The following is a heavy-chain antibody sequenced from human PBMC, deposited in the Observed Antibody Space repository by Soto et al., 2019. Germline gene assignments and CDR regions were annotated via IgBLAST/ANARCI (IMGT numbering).Heavy chain of an antibody. V-gene: IGHV4-31*03. J-gene: IGHJ4*02. CDR2: IYYSGST. Sequence: SETLSLTCTVSGGSISSGGYYWSWIRQHPGKGLEWIGYIYYSGSTYYNPSLKSRVTISVDTSKNQFSLKLSSVTAADTAVYYCALLDYGDLYFDYWGQGTLVTVSS. CDR1: GGSISSGGYY. D-gene: IGHD4-17*01. CDR3: ALLDYGDLYFDY.